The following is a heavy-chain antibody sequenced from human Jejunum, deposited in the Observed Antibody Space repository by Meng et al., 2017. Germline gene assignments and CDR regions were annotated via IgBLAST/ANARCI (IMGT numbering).Heavy chain of an antibody. CDR2: IKDDGSGE. J-gene: IGHJ4*02. CDR1: GFTFSNHY. D-gene: IGHD2-2*03. V-gene: IGHV3-7*01. CDR3: ARGASLGF. Sequence: GESLKISCAASGFTFSNHYMSWVRQAPGKGLEWVANIKDDGSGEYYVDSVKGRFTISRDNAKNSLYLQMNSLRAEDTAMYYCARGASLGFWGQGTLGTVSS.